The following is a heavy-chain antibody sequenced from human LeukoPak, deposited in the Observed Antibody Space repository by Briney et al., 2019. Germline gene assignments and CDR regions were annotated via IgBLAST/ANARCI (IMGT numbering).Heavy chain of an antibody. CDR1: GGSISSSSYY. J-gene: IGHJ3*02. V-gene: IGHV4-39*01. D-gene: IGHD3-16*01. CDR2: IYYSGST. CDR3: AGGAFDI. Sequence: ETLSLTCTASGGSISSSSYYRGWIRQPPGKGLEWIGSIYYSGSTYYNPSLKSRVTISVDTSKNQFSLKLSSVTAADTAVYYCAGGAFDIWGQGTMVTVSS.